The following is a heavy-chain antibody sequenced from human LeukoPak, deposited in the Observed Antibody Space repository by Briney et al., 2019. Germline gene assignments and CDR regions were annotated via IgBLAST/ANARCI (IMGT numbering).Heavy chain of an antibody. CDR2: ISSGSTYI. V-gene: IGHV3-21*01. Sequence: PGGSLRLSCAASGFTFSNYVINWVRQAPGKGLEWVSSISSGSTYIYYADLVRGRFTISRDNAKNSLYLQMNSLRAEDTAVYYCARDYRSPYAYFDYWGQGTLVTVSS. D-gene: IGHD4-11*01. CDR1: GFTFSNYV. CDR3: ARDYRSPYAYFDY. J-gene: IGHJ4*02.